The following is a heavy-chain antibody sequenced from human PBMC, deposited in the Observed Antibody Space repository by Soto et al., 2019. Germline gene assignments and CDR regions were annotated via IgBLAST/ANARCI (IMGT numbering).Heavy chain of an antibody. CDR1: GFTFSSYA. Sequence: GGSLRLSCAASGFTFSSYAMHWVRQAPGKGLEWVAVISYDGSNKYYADSVKGRFTISRDNSKNTLYLQMNSLRAEDTAVYYCARDGMYGDYFDYWGQGTLVTVSS. J-gene: IGHJ4*02. CDR2: ISYDGSNK. CDR3: ARDGMYGDYFDY. V-gene: IGHV3-30-3*01. D-gene: IGHD4-17*01.